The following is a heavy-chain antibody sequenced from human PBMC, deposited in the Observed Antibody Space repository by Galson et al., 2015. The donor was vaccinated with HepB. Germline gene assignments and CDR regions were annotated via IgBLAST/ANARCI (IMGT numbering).Heavy chain of an antibody. Sequence: SLRLSCAASGFTFSSYSMNWVRQAPGKGLEWVSYISSSSSTIYYADSVKGRFTISRDNAKNSLYLQMNSLRAEDTAVYYCARDGLGATGDYWGQGTLVTVSS. CDR1: GFTFSSYS. J-gene: IGHJ4*02. D-gene: IGHD1-26*01. V-gene: IGHV3-48*01. CDR2: ISSSSSTI. CDR3: ARDGLGATGDY.